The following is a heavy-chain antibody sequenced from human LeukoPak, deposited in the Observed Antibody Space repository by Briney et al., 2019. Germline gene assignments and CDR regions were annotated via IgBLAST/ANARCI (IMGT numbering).Heavy chain of an antibody. CDR2: ISSSSSYI. V-gene: IGHV3-21*01. D-gene: IGHD6-13*01. CDR3: ARALAAAGTDY. Sequence: GGSLRLSCAASGFTFSSYSMNWVRQAPGKGLEWVSSISSSSSYIYYADSVKGRFTISRDNAKNSLYLQMNSLRAEDTAVYYRARALAAAGTDYWGQGTLVTVSS. CDR1: GFTFSSYS. J-gene: IGHJ4*02.